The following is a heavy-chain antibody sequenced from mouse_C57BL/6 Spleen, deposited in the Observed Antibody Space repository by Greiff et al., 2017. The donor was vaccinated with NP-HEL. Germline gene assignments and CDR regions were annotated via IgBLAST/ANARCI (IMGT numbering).Heavy chain of an antibody. CDR2: IRLKSDNYAT. V-gene: IGHV6-3*01. CDR3: TADYYGSSYLFAY. Sequence: EVKLVESGGGLVQPGGSMKLSCVASGFTFSNYWMNWVRQSPEKGLEWVAQIRLKSDNYATHYAESVKGRFTISRDDSKSSVYLQMNNLRAEDTGIYYCTADYYGSSYLFAYWGQGTLVTVSA. D-gene: IGHD1-1*01. CDR1: GFTFSNYW. J-gene: IGHJ3*01.